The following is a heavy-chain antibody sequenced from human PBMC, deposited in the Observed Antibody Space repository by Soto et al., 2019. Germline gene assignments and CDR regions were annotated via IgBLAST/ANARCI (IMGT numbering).Heavy chain of an antibody. J-gene: IGHJ4*02. CDR1: GFTFNRHW. Sequence: EVQLVESGGGLVQPGGSPRLSCAVSGFTFNRHWMSWVRQTPGKGLEWVASIKEDGSEKSYVDSVKGRFTISTDKAKNSLFLHMTSLRVEDTAVYYCVRTAWNPPDYWGQGTLVTVSS. D-gene: IGHD1-1*01. V-gene: IGHV3-7*01. CDR2: IKEDGSEK. CDR3: VRTAWNPPDY.